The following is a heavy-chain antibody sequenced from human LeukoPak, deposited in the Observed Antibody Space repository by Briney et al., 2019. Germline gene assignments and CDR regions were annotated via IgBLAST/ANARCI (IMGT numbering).Heavy chain of an antibody. V-gene: IGHV3-7*03. J-gene: IGHJ6*02. CDR1: GFTFSNYA. CDR2: INHNGNVN. CDR3: ARGGGLDV. Sequence: GGSLRLSCAASGFTFSNYAMYWVRQAPGKGLEWVASINHNGNVNYYVDSVKGRFTISRDNAKNSLYLQMSNLRAEDTAVYFCARGGGLDVWGQGATVTVSS.